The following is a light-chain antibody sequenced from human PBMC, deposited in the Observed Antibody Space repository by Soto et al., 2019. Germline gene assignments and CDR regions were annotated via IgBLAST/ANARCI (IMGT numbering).Light chain of an antibody. CDR2: RNI. CDR1: TSNIGAGYD. Sequence: QSVLTQPPSVSGAPGQRVTISCTGSTSNIGAGYDVHWYQQLPGTAPKLLIYRNINRPSGVPDRFSGSKSGTSASLAITGLQAEDEADCYCQSYDSNIYVFGTGTKLTVL. CDR3: QSYDSNIYV. V-gene: IGLV1-40*01. J-gene: IGLJ1*01.